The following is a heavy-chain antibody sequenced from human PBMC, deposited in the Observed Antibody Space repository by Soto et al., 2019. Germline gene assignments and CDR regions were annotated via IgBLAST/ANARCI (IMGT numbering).Heavy chain of an antibody. Sequence: EVQLLESGGDLVQPGGSLRLSCVVSGFTFTHYAMNWVRQAPGKGLEWVSAITGTDNTYYADCVQGRFTISRDSFESTIYLQMNSLKAEDMAVYYCAKVPWGSSRTGGFDYWGQGTLVTVSS. CDR3: AKVPWGSSRTGGFDY. J-gene: IGHJ4*02. D-gene: IGHD6-6*01. V-gene: IGHV3-23*01. CDR2: ITGTDNT. CDR1: GFTFTHYA.